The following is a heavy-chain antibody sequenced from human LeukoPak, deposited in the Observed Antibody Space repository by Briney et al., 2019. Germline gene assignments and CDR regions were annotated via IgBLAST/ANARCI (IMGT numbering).Heavy chain of an antibody. J-gene: IGHJ3*02. CDR3: ARVGYCSGGSCYSSLAFDI. CDR2: IYYSGGT. CDR1: GGSISSYY. Sequence: SETLSLTCTVSGGSISSYYWSWIRQTPGQVPEWIGYIYYSGGTNYNPSLKSRVTISVDTSKKQFSLKLTSVTAADTAVYYCARVGYCSGGSCYSSLAFDIWGQGTMVTVSS. D-gene: IGHD2-15*01. V-gene: IGHV4-59*01.